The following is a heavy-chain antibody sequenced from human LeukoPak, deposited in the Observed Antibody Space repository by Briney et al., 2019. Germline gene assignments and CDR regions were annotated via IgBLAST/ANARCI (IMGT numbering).Heavy chain of an antibody. CDR2: IYYSGST. Sequence: PSGTLSFTCIVSGGSISSYFWSWIRQPPGKGLEWIGYIYYSGSTNYNPSLKSRVTISVDTSRNQFSLRLSSVTSADTAVYYCARHPSGSYSYYFDYWGQGTLVTVSS. CDR3: ARHPSGSYSYYFDY. J-gene: IGHJ4*02. D-gene: IGHD1-26*01. V-gene: IGHV4-59*01. CDR1: GGSISSYF.